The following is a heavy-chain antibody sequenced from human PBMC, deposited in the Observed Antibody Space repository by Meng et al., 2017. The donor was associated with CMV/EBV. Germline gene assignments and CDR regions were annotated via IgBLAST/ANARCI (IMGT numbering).Heavy chain of an antibody. V-gene: IGHV2-5*02. J-gene: IGHJ5*02. Sequence: QITLKESCPPLVKPTQTLTLTCTFSGFSLSTSGVGVGWIRQPPGKALEWLALIYWDDDKRYSPSLKSRLTITKDTSKNQVVLTMTNMDPVDTATYYCAHRGRIAAAGTDWFDPWGQGTLVTVFS. CDR3: AHRGRIAAAGTDWFDP. CDR2: IYWDDDK. D-gene: IGHD6-13*01. CDR1: GFSLSTSGVG.